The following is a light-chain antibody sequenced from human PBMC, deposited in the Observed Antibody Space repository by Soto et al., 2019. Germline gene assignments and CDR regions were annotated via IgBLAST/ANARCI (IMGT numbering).Light chain of an antibody. CDR1: QSVLYSSNNKNY. CDR3: QQYYTTPWT. CDR2: WAS. V-gene: IGKV4-1*01. J-gene: IGKJ1*01. Sequence: DIVMTQSPDSLAVSLGERATINCKSSQSVLYSSNNKNYLAWYQQKPGQPPKALIYWASTRESGVPDRFSGSGSGTDFTLHISSLQAEDVAVYYCQQYYTTPWTFGQGTKVEIK.